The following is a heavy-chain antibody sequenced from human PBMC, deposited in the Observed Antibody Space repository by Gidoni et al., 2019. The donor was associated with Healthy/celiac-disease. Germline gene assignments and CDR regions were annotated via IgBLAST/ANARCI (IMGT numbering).Heavy chain of an antibody. V-gene: IGHV4-39*07. CDR2: IYYSGCT. CDR1: GCSISSRSYY. D-gene: IGHD1-1*01. Sequence: QLQLQASGPGLVKPSATLSLTCTVPGCSISSRSYYWGWIRQPPGKGLEWVGSIYYSGCTYYNPSLKSRVTISVDTSKNQFSLKLSSVTAADTAVYYCARDENWNYYYYGMDVWGQGTTVTVSS. CDR3: ARDENWNYYYYGMDV. J-gene: IGHJ6*02.